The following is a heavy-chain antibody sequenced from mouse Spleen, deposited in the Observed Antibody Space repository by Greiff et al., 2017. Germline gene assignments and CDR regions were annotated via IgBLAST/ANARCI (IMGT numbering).Heavy chain of an antibody. CDR3: ARGKLYYFDY. CDR2: INYDGSST. J-gene: IGHJ2*01. V-gene: IGHV5-16*01. Sequence: EVKLMESEGGLVQPGSSMKLSCTASGFTFSDYYMAWVRQVPEKGLEWVANINYDGSSTYYLDSLKSRFIISRDNAKNILYLQMSSLKSEDTATYYCARGKLYYFDYWGQGTTLTVSS. CDR1: GFTFSDYY.